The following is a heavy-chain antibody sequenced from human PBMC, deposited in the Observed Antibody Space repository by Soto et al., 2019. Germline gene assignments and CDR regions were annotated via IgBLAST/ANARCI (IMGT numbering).Heavy chain of an antibody. D-gene: IGHD3-16*01. CDR2: IYFAGTT. CDR3: ARLGAYFQALDS. J-gene: IGHJ4*02. CDR1: GGSLSPNY. Sequence: QVQLQESGPGLVKPSETLSLTCSVSGGSLSPNYWSCIRQPPGKGLEWIGYIYFAGTTTYNPSLKSRVTISLDASKNQFSLRVTSVTAADTGVYYCARLGAYFQALDSWGQGTLVTVSS. V-gene: IGHV4-59*08.